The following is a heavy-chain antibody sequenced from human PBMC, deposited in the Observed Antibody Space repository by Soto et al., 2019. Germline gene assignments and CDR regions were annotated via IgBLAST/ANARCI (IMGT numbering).Heavy chain of an antibody. D-gene: IGHD6-13*01. V-gene: IGHV6-1*01. CDR1: GDSVSSNSAA. J-gene: IGHJ5*02. CDR2: TYYRSKWYN. Sequence: PSQTLSLTCAISGDSVSSNSAAWNWIRQSPSRGLEWLGRTYYRSKWYNDYAVSVKSRITISPDTSKNQFSLHLNAVTPEDTAVYYCVRGGKVAATFNSFDPWGQGTLVTVSS. CDR3: VRGGKVAATFNSFDP.